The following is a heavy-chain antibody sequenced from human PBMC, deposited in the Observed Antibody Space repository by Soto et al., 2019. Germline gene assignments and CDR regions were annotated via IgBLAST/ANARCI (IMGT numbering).Heavy chain of an antibody. D-gene: IGHD6-13*01. V-gene: IGHV4-4*07. CDR3: ARDRGEYTSSWFWYFSH. CDR1: GASISSYN. Sequence: LSLTCSVSGASISSYNWNWVRQSAGKGPEWVGRLNIAGTINYNPSLKSRITMSMDASKNQISLHLRSVTAADTAMYYCARDRGEYTSSWFWYFSHWGHGTLVTVSS. J-gene: IGHJ2*01. CDR2: LNIAGTI.